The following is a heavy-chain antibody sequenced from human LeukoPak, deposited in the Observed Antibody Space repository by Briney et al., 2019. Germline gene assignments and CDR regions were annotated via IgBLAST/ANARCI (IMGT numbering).Heavy chain of an antibody. V-gene: IGHV3-7*01. D-gene: IGHD3-9*01. Sequence: GGSLRLSCAASGFTFSSYAMSWVRQAPGKGLEWVANIKQHGREKYYVDSVRGRFTISRDNAKNSLYLQMNSLRAEDTAVYYCARGSPNYDILTGYYRGNYYYMDVWGKGTTVTVSS. J-gene: IGHJ6*03. CDR2: IKQHGREK. CDR3: ARGSPNYDILTGYYRGNYYYMDV. CDR1: GFTFSSYA.